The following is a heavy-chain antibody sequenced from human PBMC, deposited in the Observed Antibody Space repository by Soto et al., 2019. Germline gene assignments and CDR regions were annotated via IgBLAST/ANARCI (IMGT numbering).Heavy chain of an antibody. Sequence: GESLKISCKGSGYSFTSYWIGWARQMPGKGLEWMGIIYPGDPDTRYSPSFQGQVTISADKSISTAYLQWSSLKASDTAMYYCARLVYDSELYYYYYGMDVWGQGTTVTVSS. J-gene: IGHJ6*02. V-gene: IGHV5-51*01. CDR1: GYSFTSYW. CDR3: ARLVYDSELYYYYYGMDV. CDR2: IYPGDPDT. D-gene: IGHD5-12*01.